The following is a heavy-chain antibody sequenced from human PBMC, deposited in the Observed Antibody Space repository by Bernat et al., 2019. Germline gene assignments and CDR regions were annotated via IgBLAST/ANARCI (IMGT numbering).Heavy chain of an antibody. J-gene: IGHJ6*02. CDR1: GGSISSGDYY. CDR2: IYYSGTT. CDR3: AILDLGHCTSTSCYYYYGMDV. Sequence: QVQLQESGPGLVKPSQTLSLTCTVSGGSISSGDYYWSWIRQPPGKGLEWIGYIYYSGTTYYNPSLKSRLTISVDTSKNQFSLKLSSVTATDTAVYYCAILDLGHCTSTSCYYYYGMDVWGQGTMVTVSS. D-gene: IGHD2-2*01. V-gene: IGHV4-30-4*01.